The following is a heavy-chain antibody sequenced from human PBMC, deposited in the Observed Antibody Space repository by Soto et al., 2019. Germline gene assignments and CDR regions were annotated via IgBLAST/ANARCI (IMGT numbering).Heavy chain of an antibody. CDR3: AKDTTKCELTLPSVF. D-gene: IGHD1-26*01. CDR2: ISYDGSNK. CDR1: GFTFSSYG. J-gene: IGHJ4*02. V-gene: IGHV3-30*18. Sequence: QVQLVESGGGVVQPGRSLRLSCAASGFTFSSYGMHWVRQAPGKGLEWVAVISYDGSNKYYADSVKGRFTISRDNSKNTLYLQMNSLRAEDTAVYYCAKDTTKCELTLPSVFWGQRTLVTFSS.